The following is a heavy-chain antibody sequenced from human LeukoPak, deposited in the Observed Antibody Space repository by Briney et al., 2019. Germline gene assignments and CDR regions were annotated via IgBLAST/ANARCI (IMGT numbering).Heavy chain of an antibody. CDR1: GGSVSGYY. CDR3: ARIHRYCSGGACYVLDN. V-gene: IGHV4-59*02. CDR2: VYYSGST. Sequence: SETLSLSCVVSGGSVSGYYWGWIRQPPGRGLEWIGYVYYSGSTNYNPSFKSRITISVDTSRNQFSLQLSSVTAADTAVYYCARIHRYCSGGACYVLDNWGQGTLVAVSS. J-gene: IGHJ4*02. D-gene: IGHD2-15*01.